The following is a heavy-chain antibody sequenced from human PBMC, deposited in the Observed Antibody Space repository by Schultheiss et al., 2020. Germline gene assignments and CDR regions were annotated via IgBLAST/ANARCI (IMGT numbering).Heavy chain of an antibody. Sequence: GGSLRLSCAASGFTFSSYSMNWVRQAPGKGLEWVAVISYDGSNKYYADSVKGRFTISRDNSKNTLYLQMNSLRAEDTAIYFCAKYGQAAATLFDNWGQGTRVTVSS. D-gene: IGHD6-25*01. CDR1: GFTFSSYS. J-gene: IGHJ4*02. V-gene: IGHV3-30*18. CDR2: ISYDGSNK. CDR3: AKYGQAAATLFDN.